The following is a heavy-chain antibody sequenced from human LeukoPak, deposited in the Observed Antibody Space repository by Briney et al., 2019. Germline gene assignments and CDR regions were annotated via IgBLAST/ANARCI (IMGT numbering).Heavy chain of an antibody. CDR1: GFTFSSYA. J-gene: IGHJ4*02. Sequence: GGSLRLSCAASGFTFSSYAMHWVRQAPGKGLEWVVVISYDGSNKYYADSVKGRFTISRDNSKNTLYLQMNSLRAEDTAVYYCARDLSAMGDYWGQGTLVTVSS. D-gene: IGHD5-18*01. CDR2: ISYDGSNK. V-gene: IGHV3-30*04. CDR3: ARDLSAMGDY.